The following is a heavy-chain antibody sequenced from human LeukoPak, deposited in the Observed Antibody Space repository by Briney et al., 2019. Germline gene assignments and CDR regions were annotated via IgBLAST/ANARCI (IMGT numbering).Heavy chain of an antibody. CDR3: ARVYTSTWPYYYYYYGMDV. V-gene: IGHV5-51*01. J-gene: IGHJ6*02. CDR2: IYPGDSDT. CDR1: GYRFTSYW. D-gene: IGHD6-13*01. Sequence: GESLKISCKDSGYRFTSYWIGWVRQMPGKGLEWMGIIYPGDSDTRYSPSFQGQVTISADKSINTAYLQWSSLRASDTAIYYCARVYTSTWPYYYYYYGMDVWGQGTTVTVSS.